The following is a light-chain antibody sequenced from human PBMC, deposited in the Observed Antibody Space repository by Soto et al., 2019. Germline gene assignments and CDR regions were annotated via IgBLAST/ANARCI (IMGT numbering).Light chain of an antibody. CDR1: QSISSY. CDR2: GAS. Sequence: DIQMTQSPSSLSASVGDRVTIACRASQSISSYLNWYQQKPGKAPRLLIFGASNLQSGVPSTFSGSGSGTDFTLTITSLQPEDVATYFCQQSYSSPRTFGGGTKVEIK. V-gene: IGKV1-39*01. CDR3: QQSYSSPRT. J-gene: IGKJ4*01.